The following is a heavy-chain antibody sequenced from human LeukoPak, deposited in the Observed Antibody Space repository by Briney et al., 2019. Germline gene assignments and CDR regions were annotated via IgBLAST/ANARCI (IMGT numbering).Heavy chain of an antibody. Sequence: PSETLPLTCTVSGGSISSYYWSWIRQPPGKGLEWIGYIYYSGSTNYNPSLKSRVTISVDTSKNQFSLKLSSVTAADTAVYYCARSIPVPYSSGWFDYWGQGTLVTVSS. CDR3: ARSIPVPYSSGWFDY. D-gene: IGHD6-19*01. V-gene: IGHV4-59*01. CDR2: IYYSGST. J-gene: IGHJ4*02. CDR1: GGSISSYY.